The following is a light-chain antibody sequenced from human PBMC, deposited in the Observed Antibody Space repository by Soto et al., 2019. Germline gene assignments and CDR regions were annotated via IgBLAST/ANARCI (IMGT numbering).Light chain of an antibody. V-gene: IGLV1-40*01. J-gene: IGLJ3*02. CDR3: AAWNDSLNGVV. CDR2: TTN. Sequence: QLVLTQPPSVSGAPGQRVTISCTGGSSNIGAAYDVHWYQQLPGTAPKLLIYTTNQRPSGVPDRFSGSKSGTSASLAISGLQPEDEADYYCAAWNDSLNGVVFGGGTKVTVL. CDR1: SSNIGAAYD.